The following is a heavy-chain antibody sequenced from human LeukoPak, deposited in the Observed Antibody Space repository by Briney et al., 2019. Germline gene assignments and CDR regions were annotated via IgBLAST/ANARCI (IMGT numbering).Heavy chain of an antibody. CDR3: ARGRVLRLLLSPFDF. J-gene: IGHJ4*02. D-gene: IGHD2-15*01. CDR2: IYPGDSDT. V-gene: IGHV5-51*01. Sequence: AGESLKISCKGSGYSFTNYWIGWVRQMPGKGLEWMGIIYPGDSDTRYSPSFEGQVTISADKSIGTAYLQWSSLKASDTAMYYCARGRVLRLLLSPFDFWGQGTLVTVSS. CDR1: GYSFTNYW.